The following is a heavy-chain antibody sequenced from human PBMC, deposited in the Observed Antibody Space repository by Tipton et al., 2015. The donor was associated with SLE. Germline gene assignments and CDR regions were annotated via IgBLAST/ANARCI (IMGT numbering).Heavy chain of an antibody. J-gene: IGHJ6*03. CDR1: GGSISGYY. CDR2: IYYSGST. CDR3: ARMGWNDLIYYYYYMDV. D-gene: IGHD1-1*01. Sequence: TLSLTCTVSGGSISGYYWTWIRQPPGKGLQWIGYIYYSGSTNYSPSLKSRVTISVDTSKNQFSLKLSSVTAADTAVYYCARMGWNDLIYYYYYMDVWGKGTTVTVSS. V-gene: IGHV4-59*07.